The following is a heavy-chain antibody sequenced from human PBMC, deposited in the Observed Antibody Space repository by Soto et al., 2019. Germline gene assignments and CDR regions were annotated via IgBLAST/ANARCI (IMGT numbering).Heavy chain of an antibody. CDR1: GIIFHSYA. CDR3: AKGDSGWPLWYFYG. CDR2: ISTTGAST. Sequence: GVSLRLSCAASGIIFHSYAMGWVRQAPGKGLEWVSAISTTGASTSFGDYGEGRFTISRDHPENTLYLQMTSLRVDDTAVYYCAKGDSGWPLWYFYGWGQGMLVTVAS. D-gene: IGHD6-19*01. J-gene: IGHJ4*02. V-gene: IGHV3-23*01.